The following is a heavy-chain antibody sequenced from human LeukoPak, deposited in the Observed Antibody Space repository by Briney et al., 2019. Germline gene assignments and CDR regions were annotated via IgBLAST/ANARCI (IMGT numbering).Heavy chain of an antibody. D-gene: IGHD3-22*01. Sequence: GGSLRLSCAASGFTFSSYEMSWVRQAPGKGLEWVGRIKSKTDGGTTDYAAPVKGRFTISRDDSKNTLYLQMNSLKTEDTAVYYCTTDTMTNAFDIWGQGTMVTVSS. V-gene: IGHV3-15*01. CDR3: TTDTMTNAFDI. J-gene: IGHJ3*02. CDR1: GFTFSSYE. CDR2: IKSKTDGGTT.